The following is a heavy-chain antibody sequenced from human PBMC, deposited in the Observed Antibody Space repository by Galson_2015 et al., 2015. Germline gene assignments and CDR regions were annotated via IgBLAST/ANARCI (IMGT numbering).Heavy chain of an antibody. CDR2: VHGRSGTA. J-gene: IGHJ4*02. Sequence: SLRLSCAASGLGLRTYGMNWVRQAPGKGLEWVSSVHGRSGTAYFADSVKGRFTISRDSSKDTVYLQMDSLTVEDTALYYCATGRGWGFDYWGRGTLVTVSS. D-gene: IGHD6-19*01. V-gene: IGHV3-23*01. CDR1: GLGLRTYG. CDR3: ATGRGWGFDY.